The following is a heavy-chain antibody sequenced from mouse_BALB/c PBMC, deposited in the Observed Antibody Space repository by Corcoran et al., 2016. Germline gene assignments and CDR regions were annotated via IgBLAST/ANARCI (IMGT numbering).Heavy chain of an antibody. CDR2: INTYTGEP. Sequence: QIQLVQSGPELKKPGETVKISCKASGYTFTNNGMNWVRQAPGKGLKWMGWINTYTGEPTYADAFKGRFAFSLETSASTAYLQINNLKNEDTATYFCARSALMDYWGQGTSVTVSS. CDR3: ARSALMDY. V-gene: IGHV9-3-1*01. J-gene: IGHJ4*01. CDR1: GYTFTNNG.